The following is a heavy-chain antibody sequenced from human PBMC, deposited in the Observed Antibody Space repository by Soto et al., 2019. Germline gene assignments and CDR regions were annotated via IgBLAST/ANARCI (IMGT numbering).Heavy chain of an antibody. V-gene: IGHV2-5*02. Sequence: QINLIESGPTLVKPTQTLTLTITFSGFSLSTSGAAVGWVRQPPGRALEWLALIYWDGDKRYNASLGNRLTITKDTSMNQVVLTLTNVDPADTATYYCAHRATMTIFGLIIDNGIWFDPWGQGTRVIVSS. CDR3: AHRATMTIFGLIIDNGIWFDP. J-gene: IGHJ5*02. CDR2: IYWDGDK. CDR1: GFSLSTSGAA. D-gene: IGHD3-3*01.